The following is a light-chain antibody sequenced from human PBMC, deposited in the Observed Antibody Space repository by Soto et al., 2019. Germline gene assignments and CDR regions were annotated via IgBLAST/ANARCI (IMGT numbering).Light chain of an antibody. CDR2: AAS. Sequence: DIQMTQSPSSLSASVGDRVTITCRASQSISNYLIWYQQKLGKAPKVLIYAASSLQSGVPSRFSGGGSGTDFTLTISSLQPEDFATYYCQQSYSSITFGQGTRLEIK. V-gene: IGKV1-39*01. J-gene: IGKJ5*01. CDR3: QQSYSSIT. CDR1: QSISNY.